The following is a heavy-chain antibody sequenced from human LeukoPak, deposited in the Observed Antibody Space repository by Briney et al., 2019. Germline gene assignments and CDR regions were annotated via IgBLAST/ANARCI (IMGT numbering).Heavy chain of an antibody. V-gene: IGHV4-59*01. CDR3: ARAGYSYGSPLGYFDY. D-gene: IGHD5-18*01. CDR2: INYSGST. Sequence: SETLSLTCTVSGGSISSYYWSWIRQPPGKGLEWIGYINYSGSTNYNPSLKSRVTISVDTSKNQFSLKLSSVTAADTAVYYCARAGYSYGSPLGYFDYWGQGTLVTVSS. J-gene: IGHJ4*02. CDR1: GGSISSYY.